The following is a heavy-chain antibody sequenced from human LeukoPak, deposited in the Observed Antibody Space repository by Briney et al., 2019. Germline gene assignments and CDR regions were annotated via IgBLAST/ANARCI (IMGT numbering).Heavy chain of an antibody. V-gene: IGHV1-69*04. D-gene: IGHD3-22*01. CDR1: GGTFSSYA. J-gene: IGHJ4*02. CDR2: IIPILGIA. CDR3: ARDSQDSSGYYYVYYFDY. Sequence: SVKVSCKASGGTFSSYAISWVRQAPGQRLEWMGRIIPILGIANYAQKFQGRVTITADKSTSTAYMELSSLRSEDTAVYYCARDSQDSSGYYYVYYFDYWGQGTLVTVSS.